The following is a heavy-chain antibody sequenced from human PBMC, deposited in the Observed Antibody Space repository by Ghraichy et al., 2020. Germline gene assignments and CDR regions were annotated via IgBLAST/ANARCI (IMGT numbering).Heavy chain of an antibody. D-gene: IGHD1-26*01. CDR3: ARESGKPYYFDF. CDR1: GDSVSSNSAA. J-gene: IGHJ4*02. CDR2: TYYRSKWSD. Sequence: SQTLSLTCAISGDSVSSNSAAWNWIRQSPSRGLEWLGRTYYRSKWSDDYAVSVKSRITINPDTSKNLFSLQLNSVTPEDTAVYYCARESGKPYYFDFWGQGTLVTVSS. V-gene: IGHV6-1*01.